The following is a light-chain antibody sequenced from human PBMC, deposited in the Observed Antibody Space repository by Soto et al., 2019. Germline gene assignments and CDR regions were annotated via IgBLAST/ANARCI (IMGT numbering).Light chain of an antibody. CDR1: GGHSSYA. Sequence: QPVLTQSPSASASLGASVKLTYTLSGGHSSYAIAWHQQQPEKGPRYLMNLNNDGSHTKGDGIPDRFSGSSSGAERYLTISSLQSEDEADYYCQTWATGIRVFGGGTKVTVL. J-gene: IGLJ3*02. V-gene: IGLV4-69*01. CDR2: LNNDGSH. CDR3: QTWATGIRV.